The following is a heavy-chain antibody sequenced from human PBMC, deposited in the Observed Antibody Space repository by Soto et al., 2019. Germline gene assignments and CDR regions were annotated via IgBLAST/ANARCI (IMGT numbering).Heavy chain of an antibody. CDR2: ISYSGTT. CDR3: ARRVGTAGLFDY. Sequence: PSETLSLTCTVSGGSIRSGGYYWSWIRQHSGKGLEWIGYISYSGTTYYNPSLESRVTISADTSKNQFSLKLISVTAADTAVYYCARRVGTAGLFDYWGQGTLVTVSS. D-gene: IGHD6-13*01. J-gene: IGHJ4*02. V-gene: IGHV4-31*03. CDR1: GGSIRSGGYY.